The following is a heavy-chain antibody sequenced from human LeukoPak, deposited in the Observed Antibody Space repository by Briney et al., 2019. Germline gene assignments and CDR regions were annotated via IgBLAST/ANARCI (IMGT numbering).Heavy chain of an antibody. D-gene: IGHD3-3*01. CDR3: ARGLLYYDFWSGYPNWFDP. V-gene: IGHV4-61*02. Sequence: PSETLSLTCTVSGGSISSGSYYWSWIRQPAGKGLEWIGRIYTSGSTNYNPSLKSRVTISVDTSKNQFSLKLSSVTAADTAVYYCARGLLYYDFWSGYPNWFDPWGQGTLVTVSS. CDR2: IYTSGST. CDR1: GGSISSGSYY. J-gene: IGHJ5*02.